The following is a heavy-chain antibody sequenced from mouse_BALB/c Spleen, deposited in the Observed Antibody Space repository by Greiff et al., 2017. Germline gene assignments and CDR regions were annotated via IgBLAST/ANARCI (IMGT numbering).Heavy chain of an antibody. V-gene: IGHV2-9*02. CDR1: GFSLTSYG. J-gene: IGHJ1*01. CDR3: SYGYDWYFDV. D-gene: IGHD2-2*01. CDR2: IWAGGST. Sequence: QVQLQQSGPGLVAPSQSLSITCTVSGFSLTSYGVHWVRQPPGKGLEWLGVIWAGGSTNYNSALMSRLSISKDNSKSQVFLKMNSLQTDDTAMYYCSYGYDWYFDVWGAGTTVTVSS.